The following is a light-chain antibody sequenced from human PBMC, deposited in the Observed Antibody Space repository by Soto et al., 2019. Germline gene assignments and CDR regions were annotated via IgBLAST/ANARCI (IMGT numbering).Light chain of an antibody. J-gene: IGLJ1*01. CDR2: SDN. Sequence: QSVLTQPPSASGTPGQRVTISCSGSSSNIGTYRASWYQHFPGTAPRLLIYSDNQRPSGVPDRFSASKSGASASLAISGLQSEDEAYFYCAAWDDSLNGCVFGTGTKVTVL. CDR1: SSNIGTYR. V-gene: IGLV1-44*01. CDR3: AAWDDSLNGCV.